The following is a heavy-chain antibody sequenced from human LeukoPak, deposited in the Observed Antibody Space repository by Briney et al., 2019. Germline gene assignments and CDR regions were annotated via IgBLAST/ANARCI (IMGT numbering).Heavy chain of an antibody. D-gene: IGHD2-8*02. CDR3: ARTGRKYIAEVSKYYYYYMDV. J-gene: IGHJ6*03. Sequence: SETLSLTCTVSGGSISSSSYYWGWIRQPPGKGLEWIGSIYYSGSTYYNPSLKSRVTISVDTSKNQFSLKLSSVTAADTAVYYCARTGRKYIAEVSKYYYYYMDVWGKGTTVTVSS. CDR1: GGSISSSSYY. V-gene: IGHV4-39*07. CDR2: IYYSGST.